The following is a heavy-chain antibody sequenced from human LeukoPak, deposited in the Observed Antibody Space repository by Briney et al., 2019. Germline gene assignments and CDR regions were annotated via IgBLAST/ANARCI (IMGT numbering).Heavy chain of an antibody. CDR1: GGSINRSSYY. V-gene: IGHV4-39*07. CDR2: FYYSGST. CDR3: ARGITGASFFFYYYYMDV. Sequence: PSETLSLTCSVSGGSINRSSYYWGWIRQPPGKGLEWIGSFYYSGSTYYNPSLKSRVTISIDTSKNQFSLKVSSVTAADTAVYYCARGITGASFFFYYYYMDVWGNGTTVTVSS. D-gene: IGHD1-20*01. J-gene: IGHJ6*03.